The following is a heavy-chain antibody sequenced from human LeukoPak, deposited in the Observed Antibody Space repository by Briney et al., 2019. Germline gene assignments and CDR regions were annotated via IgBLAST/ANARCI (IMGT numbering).Heavy chain of an antibody. Sequence: SETLSLTCTVSGGSIFSSYWNWIRQSPGKGLEWLGYIYSNGITHYSPSLRGRGTISIATSKSQFSLRLASVTAADTAIYYCARRAYFDSSGYSPTSGYFDLWGRGTLVTISS. CDR2: IYSNGIT. J-gene: IGHJ2*01. CDR3: ARRAYFDSSGYSPTSGYFDL. V-gene: IGHV4-4*08. D-gene: IGHD3-22*01. CDR1: GGSIFSSY.